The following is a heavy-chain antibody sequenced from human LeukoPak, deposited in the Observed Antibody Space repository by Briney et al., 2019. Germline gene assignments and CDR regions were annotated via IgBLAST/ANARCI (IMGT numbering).Heavy chain of an antibody. Sequence: ASVKVSCKVSGYTLTELSMHWVRQAPGKGLEWMGGFDPENGEIIYAQRFQGRVTMTEDTSTDTAYMELSSLRSEDTAVYYCAKSIPKIMNAAAGSYHYYYYMDVWGKGTTVTVSS. D-gene: IGHD6-13*01. CDR1: GYTLTELS. CDR2: FDPENGEI. V-gene: IGHV1-24*01. J-gene: IGHJ6*03. CDR3: AKSIPKIMNAAAGSYHYYYYMDV.